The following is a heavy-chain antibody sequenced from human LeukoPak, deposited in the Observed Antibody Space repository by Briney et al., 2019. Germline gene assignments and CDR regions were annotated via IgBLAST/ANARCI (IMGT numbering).Heavy chain of an antibody. Sequence: RGSLRLSCAASGFTLSSYAMSWVRQAPGKGLQWVSAISGSDGSTHYADSVKGRFTISRDSPNNRLYLQMNSLRAEDTAIYYCAKDVASTISSGGYYFDLWGQGTLVTVSS. D-gene: IGHD5/OR15-5a*01. J-gene: IGHJ4*02. CDR1: GFTLSSYA. CDR2: ISGSDGST. CDR3: AKDVASTISSGGYYFDL. V-gene: IGHV3-23*01.